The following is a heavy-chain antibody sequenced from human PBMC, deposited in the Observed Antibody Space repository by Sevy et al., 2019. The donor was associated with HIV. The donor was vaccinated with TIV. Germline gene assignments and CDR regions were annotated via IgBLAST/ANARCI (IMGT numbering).Heavy chain of an antibody. CDR1: GGSMSSSDYF. CDR3: ARHGAWRLYFDF. D-gene: IGHD3-16*01. CDR2: IYYNGDT. J-gene: IGHJ4*02. V-gene: IGHV4-39*01. Sequence: SKTLSLTCTVSGGSMSSSDYFWGWVRQPPGKGLEWIGSIYYNGDTYHSPSLKSRVTVAVDTSKNQFFLTLTSVTAADTAIYYCARHGAWRLYFDFWGQGALVTVSS.